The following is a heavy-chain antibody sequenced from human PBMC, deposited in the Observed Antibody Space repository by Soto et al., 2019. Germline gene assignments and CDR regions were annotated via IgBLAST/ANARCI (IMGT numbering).Heavy chain of an antibody. J-gene: IGHJ3*02. Sequence: EVQLLESGGDLVQPGGSLRLSCAASGFTFSTYAMSWVRQAPGKGLEWVSTISSSGGNTYYTDSVKGRFTISRDNSKNTLYLQMNSLRAEDTAIYYGAKRPTSTGFGDPFDIWGQGKMVTVSS. CDR1: GFTFSTYA. CDR3: AKRPTSTGFGDPFDI. CDR2: ISSSGGNT. V-gene: IGHV3-23*01. D-gene: IGHD3-10*01.